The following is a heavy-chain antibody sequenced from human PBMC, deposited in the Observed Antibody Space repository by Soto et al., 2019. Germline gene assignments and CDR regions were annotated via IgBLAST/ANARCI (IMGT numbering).Heavy chain of an antibody. D-gene: IGHD2-2*01. V-gene: IGHV1-69*13. Sequence: GASVKVSCKASGGTFSSYAISWVRQAPGQGLEWMGGIIPIFGTANYAQKFQGRVTITADESTSTAYMELSSLRSEDTAVYYCASPPPSRYQKAFDIWGQGTMVTVSS. J-gene: IGHJ3*02. CDR3: ASPPPSRYQKAFDI. CDR2: IIPIFGTA. CDR1: GGTFSSYA.